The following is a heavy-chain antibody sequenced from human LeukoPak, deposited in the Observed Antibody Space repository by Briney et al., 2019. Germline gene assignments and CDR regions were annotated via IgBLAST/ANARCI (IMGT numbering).Heavy chain of an antibody. CDR2: IRYDGSNK. Sequence: PGGSLRLSCAASGFTFSSYGMHWVRQAPGKGLEWVAFIRYDGSNKYYADSVKGRFTISRDNSKNTLCLQMNSLRAEDTAVYYCAKDYSSGWNIDYWGQGTLVTVSS. CDR1: GFTFSSYG. CDR3: AKDYSSGWNIDY. J-gene: IGHJ4*02. V-gene: IGHV3-30*02. D-gene: IGHD6-19*01.